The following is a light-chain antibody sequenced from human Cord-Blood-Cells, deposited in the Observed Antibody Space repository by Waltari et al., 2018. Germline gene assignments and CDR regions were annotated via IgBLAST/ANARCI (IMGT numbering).Light chain of an antibody. V-gene: IGLV2-14*01. J-gene: IGLJ3*02. Sequence: QSALTQPASVSGSPGQSITISCTGTSSDVGGYNYVSWYQQHPGNAPKLMIYDVSKRPSGVSNLFSGSKSGNTASLTISGLQAEDEADYYCSSYTSSSTLVFGGGTKLTVL. CDR1: SSDVGGYNY. CDR2: DVS. CDR3: SSYTSSSTLV.